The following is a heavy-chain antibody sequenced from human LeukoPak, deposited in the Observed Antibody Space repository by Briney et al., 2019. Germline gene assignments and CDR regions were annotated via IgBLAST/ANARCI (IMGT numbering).Heavy chain of an antibody. CDR2: IAHHGSNK. J-gene: IGHJ4*02. V-gene: IGHV3-30*02. CDR3: AKDAQRGFDYSNSLEY. D-gene: IGHD4-11*01. Sequence: PGGSLRLSCAASGFTFSRNAIHWVRQGPGKGLEWVSYIAHHGSNKYYADSVKGRFTISRDNSRNTLYLQVNSLRGEDTAVYYCAKDAQRGFDYSNSLEYWGQGTLVTVSS. CDR1: GFTFSRNA.